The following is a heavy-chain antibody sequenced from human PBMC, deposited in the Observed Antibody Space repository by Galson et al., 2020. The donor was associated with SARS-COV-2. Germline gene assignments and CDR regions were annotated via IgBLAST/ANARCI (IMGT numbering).Heavy chain of an antibody. CDR2: TYYRAPP. CDR1: GGSTSSSSDY. V-gene: IGHV4-39*01. Sequence: LAILDTACTVLGGSTSSSSDYWSPFRQPPGTAPEGNGSTYYRAPPNSNPSPKSRVTISVGTTKNQFSLKLSPVTAADTAVYYCARVDPNDWLFDYWGQGTLVTVSS. CDR3: ARVDPNDWLFDY. D-gene: IGHD3-9*01. J-gene: IGHJ4*02.